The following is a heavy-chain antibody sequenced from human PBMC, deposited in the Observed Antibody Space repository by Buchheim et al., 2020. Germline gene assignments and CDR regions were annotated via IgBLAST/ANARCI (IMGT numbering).Heavy chain of an antibody. D-gene: IGHD6-13*01. J-gene: IGHJ4*02. CDR1: EFTFKKCT. CDR2: ISFDGLNK. V-gene: IGHV3-30*18. Sequence: QEQLVESGGGVVQPGRSLRLSCEDSEFTFKKCTMHWVRQAPGKGLEWVAGISFDGLNKFYGDSVKGRFTISRDNSRSTLFLQMNSLTTGDTAVYFCAKDPQQELYFHSWGQGTL. CDR3: AKDPQQELYFHS.